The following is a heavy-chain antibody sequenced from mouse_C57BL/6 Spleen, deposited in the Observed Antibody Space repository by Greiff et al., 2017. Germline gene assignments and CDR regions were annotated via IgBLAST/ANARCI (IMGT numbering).Heavy chain of an antibody. J-gene: IGHJ1*03. Sequence: VQLQQPGAELVKPGASVKLSCKASGYTFTSYWMQWVKQRPGQGLEWIGEIDPSDSYTNYNQKFKGKATLTVDTSSSTSYRQLSSLTAEDSAVYYCARKYDGGDGYFDVWGTGTTVTVSS. D-gene: IGHD2-12*01. CDR1: GYTFTSYW. CDR3: ARKYDGGDGYFDV. V-gene: IGHV1-50*01. CDR2: IDPSDSYT.